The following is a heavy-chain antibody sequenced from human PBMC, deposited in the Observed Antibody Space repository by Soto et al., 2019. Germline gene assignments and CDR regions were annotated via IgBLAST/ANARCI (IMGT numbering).Heavy chain of an antibody. CDR3: AREVPYSSGWSNYFDY. Sequence: EVQLLESGGGLVQPGGSLRLSCVASGFAFSSYSMNWVRQAPGKGLEWVSSISSSSSYIYYADSVKGRFTISRDNAKNSLYLQMNSLRAEDTAVYYCAREVPYSSGWSNYFDYWGQGTLVTVSS. CDR2: ISSSSSYI. D-gene: IGHD6-19*01. J-gene: IGHJ4*02. V-gene: IGHV3-21*01. CDR1: GFAFSSYS.